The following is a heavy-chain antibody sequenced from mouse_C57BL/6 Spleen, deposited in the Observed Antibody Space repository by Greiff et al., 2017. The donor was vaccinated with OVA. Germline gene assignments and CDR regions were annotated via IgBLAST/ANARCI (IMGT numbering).Heavy chain of an antibody. V-gene: IGHV1-52*01. CDR1: GYTFTSYW. D-gene: IGHD2-12*01. Sequence: QVQLQQPGAELVRPGSSVKLSCKASGYTFTSYWMHWVQQRPIQGLEWIGNIDTSDSETHYNQKFKDKATLTVDKSYSTAYMQLSSLTSEDSAVDYCTRGGELQQDAMDYWGQGTSVTVSS. J-gene: IGHJ4*01. CDR2: IDTSDSET. CDR3: TRGGELQQDAMDY.